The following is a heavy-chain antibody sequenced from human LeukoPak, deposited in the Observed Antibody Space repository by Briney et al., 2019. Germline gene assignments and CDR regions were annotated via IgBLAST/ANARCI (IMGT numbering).Heavy chain of an antibody. CDR2: IIPIFGTA. D-gene: IGHD6-6*01. V-gene: IGHV1-69*13. J-gene: IGHJ5*02. CDR1: GGTFSSYA. Sequence: ASVKVSCKASGGTFSSYAISWVRQAPGQGLEWMGGIIPIFGTANYAQKFQGRVTITAGESTSTAYMELSSLRSEDTAVYYCARGGLEYSSSSSWFGPWGQGTLVTVSS. CDR3: ARGGLEYSSSSSWFGP.